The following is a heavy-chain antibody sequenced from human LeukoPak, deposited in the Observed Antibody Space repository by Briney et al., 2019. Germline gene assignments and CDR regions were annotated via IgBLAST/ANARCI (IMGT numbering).Heavy chain of an antibody. D-gene: IGHD1-1*01. CDR2: IHGTGSN. V-gene: IGHV4-61*01. CDR1: GDSISGQRHH. Sequence: SETLSLTCIVSGDSISGQRHHWNWIRQPPGKGLEYVAYIHGTGSNNYNPSLRSRVTISLDTSKNQYFLNLRSVTAADTAVYYCARDPRDNNWYNFDSWGQGTLVTVSS. J-gene: IGHJ4*02. CDR3: ARDPRDNNWYNFDS.